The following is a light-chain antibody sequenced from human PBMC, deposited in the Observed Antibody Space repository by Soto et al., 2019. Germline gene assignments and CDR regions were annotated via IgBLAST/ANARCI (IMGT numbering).Light chain of an antibody. CDR1: STDVGSHYH. CDR3: VSYTSSTTDV. CDR2: DVT. J-gene: IGLJ1*01. Sequence: QSALTQPASVSGSPGQSITLSCTGTSTDVGSHYHVSWYQQHPGKAPKLMIYDVTNRPSGVSNRFSGSKSGSTASLIISGLQAEDEADYYCVSYTSSTTDVFGTGTKLTVL. V-gene: IGLV2-14*02.